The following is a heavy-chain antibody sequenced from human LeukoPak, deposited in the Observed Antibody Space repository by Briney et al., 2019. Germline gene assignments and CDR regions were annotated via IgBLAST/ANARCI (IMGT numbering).Heavy chain of an antibody. CDR2: IYSDGTT. D-gene: IGHD3-22*01. J-gene: IGHJ3*02. V-gene: IGHV3-53*01. CDR1: GFSVSSNY. Sequence: GGSLRLSCAASGFSVSSNYMSWVRQAPGKGLEWVSLIYSDGTTYYADSVKGRFTISRDNSKNTLYLQMNSLRAEDTAVYYCARPHYYDSSYDAFDMWGQGTMVTVSS. CDR3: ARPHYYDSSYDAFDM.